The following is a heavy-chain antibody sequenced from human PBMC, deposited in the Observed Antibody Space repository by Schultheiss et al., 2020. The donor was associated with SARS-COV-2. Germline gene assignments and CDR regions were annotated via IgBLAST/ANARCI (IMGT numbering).Heavy chain of an antibody. CDR2: ISSRNGNT. D-gene: IGHD4-11*01. CDR1: GYTFTGSG. Sequence: ASVKVSCKTSGYTFTGSGFTWVRQAPGQGLEWVGWISSRNGNTHYAQKVQGRVTISTDTSTNTTYMELRSLRSDDTALYYCARATTVIGLYYYYYMDVLGKGTTVTVSS. V-gene: IGHV1-18*04. J-gene: IGHJ6*03. CDR3: ARATTVIGLYYYYYMDV.